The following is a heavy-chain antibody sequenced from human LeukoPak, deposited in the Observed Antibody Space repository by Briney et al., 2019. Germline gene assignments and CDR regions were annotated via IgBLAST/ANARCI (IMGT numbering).Heavy chain of an antibody. J-gene: IGHJ4*02. CDR3: AKWAYYDFWSGHYKSHFDS. CDR1: GFTFKNYA. CDR2: IRDSGNGT. D-gene: IGHD3-3*01. Sequence: PGGSLRLSCVVSGFTFKNYAMSWVRQAPGKGPECVSSIRDSGNGTDYADSVKGRFTVSRDNSKNTLYLHMNTLSAEDTAVYYCAKWAYYDFWSGHYKSHFDSWGQGTLVTVSP. V-gene: IGHV3-23*01.